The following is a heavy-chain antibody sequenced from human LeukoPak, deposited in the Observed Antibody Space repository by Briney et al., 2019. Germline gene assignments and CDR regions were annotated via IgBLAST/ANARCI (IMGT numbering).Heavy chain of an antibody. V-gene: IGHV3-7*01. CDR1: GFTFSTFW. Sequence: GGSLRLSCAASGFTFSTFWMSWVRQAPGKGLEWVANIKEDGSEKYYVDSMKGRFTVSRDNAKNSLYLQMDSLRAEDTAVYYCARGGTFVPDYWGQGTLVTVSS. CDR3: ARGGTFVPDY. D-gene: IGHD1-1*01. CDR2: IKEDGSEK. J-gene: IGHJ4*02.